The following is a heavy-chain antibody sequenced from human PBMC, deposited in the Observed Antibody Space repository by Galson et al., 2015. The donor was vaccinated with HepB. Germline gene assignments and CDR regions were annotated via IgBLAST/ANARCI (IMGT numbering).Heavy chain of an antibody. D-gene: IGHD1-14*01. CDR2: IKQDGSGQ. CDR1: GFTFSTYS. CDR3: ARENHSSKYGRYYYYGMDV. V-gene: IGHV3-7*03. J-gene: IGHJ6*01. Sequence: SLRLSCAASGFTFSTYSMSWVRQAPGKGLEWVANIKQDGSGQYYVDSVKGRFTISRDNAKNSLYLQMNSLRAEDTAVYYCARENHSSKYGRYYYYGMDVWGQGTTVTVSS.